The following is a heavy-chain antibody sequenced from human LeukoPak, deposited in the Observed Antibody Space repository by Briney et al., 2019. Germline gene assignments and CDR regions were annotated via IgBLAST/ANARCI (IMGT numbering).Heavy chain of an antibody. CDR1: GYTFTSYY. D-gene: IGHD2-15*01. CDR3: ARDRVVVVVAAMVGLGY. CDR2: INPNSGST. V-gene: IGHV1-2*06. J-gene: IGHJ4*02. Sequence: ASVKVSCKASGYTFTSYYMHWVRQAPGQGLEWMGRINPNSGSTNYAQKFQDRVTMTRDTSIRTAHMDLSGVISDDTAVYYCARDRVVVVVAAMVGLGYWGQGTLVTVSS.